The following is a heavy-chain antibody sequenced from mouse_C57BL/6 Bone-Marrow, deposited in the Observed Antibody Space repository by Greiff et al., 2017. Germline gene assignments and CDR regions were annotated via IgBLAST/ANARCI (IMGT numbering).Heavy chain of an antibody. CDR2: IYPGSGNT. V-gene: IGHV1-66*01. CDR1: GYSFTSYY. J-gene: IGHJ4*01. CDR3: ARVGVLRSSYAMDY. D-gene: IGHD1-1*01. Sequence: QVQLQQSGPELVKPGASVKISCNASGYSFTSYYINWVKQRPGQGLEWIGWIYPGSGNTKYNEKFKGKATLTADTSSSTAYMQLSSLTSEDSAVYYCARVGVLRSSYAMDYWGQGTSVTVSS.